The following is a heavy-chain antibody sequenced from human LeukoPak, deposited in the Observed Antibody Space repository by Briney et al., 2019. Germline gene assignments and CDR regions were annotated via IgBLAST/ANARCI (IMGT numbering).Heavy chain of an antibody. Sequence: SETLSLTCAVHGGTFSGYYWSWIRQPPGKGLEWIGEINHSGNTNYNPSLKSRVTISVDTSKNQFSLKLSSVTAADTAVYYCARRGARGKSWFDPWGQGTLVTVSS. V-gene: IGHV4-34*01. CDR2: INHSGNT. CDR1: GGTFSGYY. CDR3: ARRGARGKSWFDP. D-gene: IGHD1-26*01. J-gene: IGHJ5*02.